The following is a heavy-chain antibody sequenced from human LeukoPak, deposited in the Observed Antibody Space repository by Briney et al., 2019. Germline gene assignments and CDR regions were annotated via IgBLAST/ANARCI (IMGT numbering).Heavy chain of an antibody. CDR2: ISAYNGNT. CDR3: ARDVPARYMVRGVTDGAFDI. Sequence: GASVKVSCKASGYTFTSYGISWVRQAPGQGLEWMGWISAYNGNTNYAQKLQGRVTMTTDTSTSTAYMELRSLRSDDTAVYYCARDVPARYMVRGVTDGAFDIWGQGTMVTVSS. D-gene: IGHD3-10*01. CDR1: GYTFTSYG. J-gene: IGHJ3*02. V-gene: IGHV1-18*01.